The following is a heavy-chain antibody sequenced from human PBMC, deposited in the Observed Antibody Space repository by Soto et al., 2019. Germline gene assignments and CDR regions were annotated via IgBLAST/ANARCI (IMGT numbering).Heavy chain of an antibody. J-gene: IGHJ4*02. D-gene: IGHD6-13*01. CDR2: ITGSGDKA. Sequence: VQLLESGGDLVQPGGVLRLSCAVSGFTFTKYAVSWVRQAPGKGLEWVSTITGSGDKAYHADSVKGRFTISRDSSKNTVFLQMNGLGAEDTAMYFCARDLVAEAVSGAFDSWGQGTLVTVSS. CDR1: GFTFTKYA. V-gene: IGHV3-23*01. CDR3: ARDLVAEAVSGAFDS.